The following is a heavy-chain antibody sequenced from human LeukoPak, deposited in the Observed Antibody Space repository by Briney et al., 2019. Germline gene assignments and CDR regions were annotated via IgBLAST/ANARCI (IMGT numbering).Heavy chain of an antibody. CDR1: GFTFRTYD. CDR3: AKDALYGTRYTFDF. J-gene: IGHJ4*02. D-gene: IGHD2-2*02. V-gene: IGHV3-30*18. Sequence: PGRSLRLSCAASGFTFRTYDMHWVRQAPGKGLEWVAVTSTDGNIKIYADSVKGRFTISRDNSKNTLYLEMNSLRAEDTAIYYCAKDALYGTRYTFDFWGRGTLVTVSS. CDR2: TSTDGNIK.